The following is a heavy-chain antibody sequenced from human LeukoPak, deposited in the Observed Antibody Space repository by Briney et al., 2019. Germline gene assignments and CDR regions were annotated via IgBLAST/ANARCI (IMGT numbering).Heavy chain of an antibody. Sequence: GGSLRLSCAANGFTFSSFTMNWVRQAPGKGLEWISEISSSSSNIYYADSVKGRFTISRDNAKNSLYLQMNSLRAEDTAIYYCANWREGVVADFESWGQGSLVSVSS. CDR2: ISSSSSNI. J-gene: IGHJ4*02. CDR1: GFTFSSFT. CDR3: ANWREGVVADFES. V-gene: IGHV3-48*04. D-gene: IGHD3-22*01.